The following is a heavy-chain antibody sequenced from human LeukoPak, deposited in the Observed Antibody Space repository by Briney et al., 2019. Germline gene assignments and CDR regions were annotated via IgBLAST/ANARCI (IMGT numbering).Heavy chain of an antibody. J-gene: IGHJ4*02. CDR2: INHSGST. CDR1: GGSFSGYY. CDR3: AGSRGYYDSSGYYAY. V-gene: IGHV4-34*01. Sequence: SETLSLTCAVYGGSFSGYYWSWIRQPPGKGLEWIGEINHSGSTNYNPSLKSRVTISVDTSKNQFSLKLSSVTAADTAVYYCAGSRGYYDSSGYYAYWGQGTLVTVSS. D-gene: IGHD3-22*01.